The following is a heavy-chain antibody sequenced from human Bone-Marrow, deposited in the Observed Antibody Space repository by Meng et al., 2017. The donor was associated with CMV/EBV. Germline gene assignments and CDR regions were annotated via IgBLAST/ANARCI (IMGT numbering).Heavy chain of an antibody. D-gene: IGHD1-26*01. Sequence: GESLKISCAASGFTFSSYWMHWVRQAPGKGLVWVSRINSDGSSTSYADSVKGRFTISRDNAKNTLYLQMNSLRAEDTAVYYCARDRRRWELLFDDWGQGTLVTVSS. V-gene: IGHV3-74*01. CDR1: GFTFSSYW. J-gene: IGHJ4*02. CDR3: ARDRRRWELLFDD. CDR2: INSDGSST.